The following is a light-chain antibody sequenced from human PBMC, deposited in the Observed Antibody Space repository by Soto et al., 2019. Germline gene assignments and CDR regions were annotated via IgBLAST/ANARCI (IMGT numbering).Light chain of an antibody. CDR1: QTIISY. J-gene: IGKJ5*01. V-gene: IGKV1-39*01. Sequence: DIHMTQSPSSLSASVGDRFTITCRASQTIISYLNWFQQKPGKAPKLMIHATSSLQSGVPSRFRGSGSGTDSTLTINSLQPEDFETYYCQQANSFPIPCGQGTRLEIK. CDR3: QQANSFPIP. CDR2: ATS.